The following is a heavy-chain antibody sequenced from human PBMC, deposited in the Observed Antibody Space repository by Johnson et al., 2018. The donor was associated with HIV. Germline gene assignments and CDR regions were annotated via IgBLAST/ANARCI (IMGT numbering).Heavy chain of an antibody. Sequence: QVQLVESGGGVVQPGRSLRLSCAASGFTFSSYAMHWVRLAPGKGLEWVAVILYDGSDKYYADSVQGRFTISRDNSKNTLYLQMNTLGPEDTAVYYCAKDRSRLHDAFDIWGQVTMVTVSS. CDR3: AKDRSRLHDAFDI. CDR1: GFTFSSYA. V-gene: IGHV3-30*04. D-gene: IGHD5-24*01. J-gene: IGHJ3*02. CDR2: ILYDGSDK.